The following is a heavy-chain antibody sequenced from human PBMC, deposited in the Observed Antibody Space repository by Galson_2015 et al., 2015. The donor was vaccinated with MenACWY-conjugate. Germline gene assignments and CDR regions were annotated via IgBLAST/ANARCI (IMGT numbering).Heavy chain of an antibody. J-gene: IGHJ4*02. CDR3: AREVLRTRGLLNY. V-gene: IGHV4-39*07. D-gene: IGHD3-3*01. CDR1: RGSISSSSYY. CDR2: VNHSGST. Sequence: SETLSLTCTVSRGSISSSSYYWSWIRQPPGKGLEWIGDVNHSGSTNYNPSLKSRVTISVDTSKNQFSLKLSSVTAADTAVYYCAREVLRTRGLLNYWGQGTLVTVSS.